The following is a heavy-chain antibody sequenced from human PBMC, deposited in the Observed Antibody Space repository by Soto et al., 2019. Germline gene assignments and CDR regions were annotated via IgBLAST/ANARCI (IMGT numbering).Heavy chain of an antibody. CDR2: MSHSGGT. CDR3: ARVERGTATTVVDAFDI. CDR1: GGFVSSGSYY. D-gene: IGHD1-1*01. V-gene: IGHV4-34*01. J-gene: IGHJ3*02. Sequence: QVQLQQWGAGLLKPSETLSLTCAVYGGFVSSGSYYWSWIRQPPGKGLEWIGEMSHSGGTHFNPSLKSLVAISVDTSKNQFSLKMSSVTAADTALYYCARVERGTATTVVDAFDIWGPVTMVTVSS.